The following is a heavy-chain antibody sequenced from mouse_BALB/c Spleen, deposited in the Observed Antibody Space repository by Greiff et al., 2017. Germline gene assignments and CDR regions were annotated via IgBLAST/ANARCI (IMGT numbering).Heavy chain of an antibody. J-gene: IGHJ2*01. CDR2: IYPGGGYT. V-gene: IGHV1-63*02. D-gene: IGHD3-1*01. CDR1: GYTFTNYW. Sequence: VQLQQSGAELVRPGTSVKISCTASGYTFTNYWLGWVKQSPGHGLEWIGDIYPGGGYTNYNEKFKGKATLTADTSSSTAYMQLSSLTSEDSAVYVCAKSSGYLIDYWGQGTTLTVSS. CDR3: AKSSGYLIDY.